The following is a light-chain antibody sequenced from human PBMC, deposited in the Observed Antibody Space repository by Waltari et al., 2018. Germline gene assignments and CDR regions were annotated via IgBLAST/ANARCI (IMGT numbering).Light chain of an antibody. J-gene: IGKJ4*01. V-gene: IGKV1-39*01. CDR2: RAS. CDR1: QNINNF. CDR3: QQTYITPLT. Sequence: DIQMTQSPSSLSVSVGDRVTITCRASQNINNFLNWYQQKPGKAPKLLIYRASSLQGGVPSRFSGSGSGTDFTLTVSSLQPDDFATYYCQQTYITPLTFGGGTKAEIK.